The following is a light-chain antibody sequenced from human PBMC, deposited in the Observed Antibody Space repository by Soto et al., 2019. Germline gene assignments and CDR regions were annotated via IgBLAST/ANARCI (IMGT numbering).Light chain of an antibody. CDR2: EGN. CDR1: SGDVDSHY. J-gene: IGLJ2*01. Sequence: QSVLTQPASVSGSPGQSITISCTGTSGDVDSHYVAWYQQHPNKAPKVLIYEGNNRPSGVSDRFSGSKSGNTASLTISGLEAEDEADYYCSSHTPNITLFGGGTKVTVL. V-gene: IGLV2-14*03. CDR3: SSHTPNITL.